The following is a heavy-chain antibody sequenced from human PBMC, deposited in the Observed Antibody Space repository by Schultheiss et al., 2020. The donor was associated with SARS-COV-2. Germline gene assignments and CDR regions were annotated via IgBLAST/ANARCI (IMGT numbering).Heavy chain of an antibody. Sequence: SETLSLTCTVSGGSISSSSYYWGWIRQPPGKGLEWIGSIYYSGSTYYNPSLKSRVTISVDTSKNQFSLKLSSVTAADTAVYYCARGGGPHYYGMDVWGQGTTVTVSS. CDR3: ARGGGPHYYGMDV. CDR1: GGSISSSSYY. CDR2: IYYSGST. D-gene: IGHD3-16*01. J-gene: IGHJ6*02. V-gene: IGHV4-39*01.